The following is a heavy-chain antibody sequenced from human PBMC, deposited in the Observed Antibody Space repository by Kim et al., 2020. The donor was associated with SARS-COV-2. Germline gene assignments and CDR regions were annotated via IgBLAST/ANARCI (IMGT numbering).Heavy chain of an antibody. D-gene: IGHD6-13*01. Sequence: GGSLRLSCAASGFTVTSNYMSWVRQAPGKGLEWVSVIYSGGSTYYADAAKGRLTISRDNSKNTPELQLNSLLAEDTAVYYCSTGFRWGYSSCWYCFDY. CDR3: STGFRWGYSSCWYCFDY. CDR1: GFTVTSNY. J-gene: IGHJ4*01. CDR2: IYSGGST. V-gene: IGHV3-53*01.